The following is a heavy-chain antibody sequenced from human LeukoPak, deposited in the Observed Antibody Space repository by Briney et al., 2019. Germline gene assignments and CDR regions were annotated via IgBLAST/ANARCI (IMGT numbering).Heavy chain of an antibody. V-gene: IGHV3-23*01. D-gene: IGHD3-3*01. CDR2: FSGSGGNT. Sequence: GGSLRLSCVGSGFSYSSYPMSWVRQAPGEGVEGVSGFSGSGGNTYYADSIKGRFTISRDNSKNTLYLQMNSLIAEHTAVYYCAKMYDFWSGSFNYYNMDVWGQGTTVTVSS. CDR1: GFSYSSYP. J-gene: IGHJ6*02. CDR3: AKMYDFWSGSFNYYNMDV.